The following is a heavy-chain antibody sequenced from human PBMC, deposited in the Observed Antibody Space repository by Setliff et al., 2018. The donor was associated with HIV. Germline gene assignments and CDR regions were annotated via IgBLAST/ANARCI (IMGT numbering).Heavy chain of an antibody. CDR3: ARDNGYYYMDV. Sequence: SETLSLTCAVSGGSISSHYWSWIRQPPGKGLEWIGYIYYSGSTYYSTSLKSRVTISVDTSKNQFSLKVRSVTAADTAVYYCARDNGYYYMDVWGKGTTVTVSS. CDR2: IYYSGST. V-gene: IGHV4-59*04. J-gene: IGHJ6*03. CDR1: GGSISSHY. D-gene: IGHD1-20*01.